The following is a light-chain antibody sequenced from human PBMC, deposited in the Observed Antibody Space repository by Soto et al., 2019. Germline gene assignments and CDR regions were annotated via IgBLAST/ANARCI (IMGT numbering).Light chain of an antibody. CDR2: RDR. CDR1: NIGSKN. V-gene: IGLV3-9*01. Sequence: YELTQPLSVSVALGQTAGITCGGNNIGSKNVHWYQQKPGQAPVLVIYRDRNRPSGIPERFSGSNSGNTATLTISSAQAGDEADYYCQVWDSSTWVFGGGTKLTVL. CDR3: QVWDSSTWV. J-gene: IGLJ3*02.